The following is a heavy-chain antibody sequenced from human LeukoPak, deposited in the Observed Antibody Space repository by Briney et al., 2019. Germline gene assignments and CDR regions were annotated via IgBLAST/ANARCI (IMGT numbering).Heavy chain of an antibody. CDR1: GFTFGDYA. J-gene: IGHJ4*02. Sequence: GGSLRLSCTASGFTFGDYAMSWFRQAPGKGLEWVGFIRSKAYGGTTEYAASVKGRFTISRDDSKSIAYLQMNSLKTEDTAVYYCTRVAPVLWFGELLKPDFDYWGQGTLVTVSS. D-gene: IGHD3-10*01. V-gene: IGHV3-49*03. CDR2: IRSKAYGGTT. CDR3: TRVAPVLWFGELLKPDFDY.